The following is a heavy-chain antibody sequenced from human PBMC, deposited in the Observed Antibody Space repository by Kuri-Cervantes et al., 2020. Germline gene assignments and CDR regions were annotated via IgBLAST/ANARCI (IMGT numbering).Heavy chain of an antibody. CDR3: ARDVGVAAFDS. CDR2: ISSSGSTI. J-gene: IGHJ4*02. V-gene: IGHV3-11*04. CDR1: GFTFSDYY. D-gene: IGHD3-3*01. Sequence: GGSLRLSCSASGFTFSDYYISWIRQAPGKGLEWVSYISSSGSTIYYADSVKGRFTISRDNAKMSVDLQMNSLRVEDTAVYYCARDVGVAAFDSWGQGTLVTVSS.